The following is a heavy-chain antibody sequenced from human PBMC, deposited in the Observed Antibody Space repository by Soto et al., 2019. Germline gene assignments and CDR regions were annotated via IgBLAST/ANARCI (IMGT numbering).Heavy chain of an antibody. CDR2: ISSRSSTI. D-gene: IGHD4-17*01. CDR3: AKLKSVTPFHY. CDR1: GFTFINYN. J-gene: IGHJ4*02. Sequence: GSLRLSCAASGFTFINYNMNWVRQAPGKGLEWVSYISSRSSTIYYADSVKGRFTISRDNAKNSLYLQINSLRDEDTAVYYCAKLKSVTPFHYCGQGTLVTVSS. V-gene: IGHV3-48*02.